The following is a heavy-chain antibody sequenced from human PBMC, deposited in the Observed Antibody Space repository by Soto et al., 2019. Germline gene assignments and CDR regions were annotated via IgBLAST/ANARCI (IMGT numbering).Heavy chain of an antibody. CDR1: GFTVSSNY. CDR3: ARPVHPADDAFDI. V-gene: IGHV3-53*02. CDR2: IYSAGST. Sequence: EVQLVETGGGLVQPGGSLRLSCEASGFTVSSNYMNWVRQAPGEGLEWVSVIYSAGSTYYADSVKGRFTISRDNSKNTLYLQMNSRRAEDTAIYYCARPVHPADDAFDIWGQGTRVTVSS. J-gene: IGHJ3*02.